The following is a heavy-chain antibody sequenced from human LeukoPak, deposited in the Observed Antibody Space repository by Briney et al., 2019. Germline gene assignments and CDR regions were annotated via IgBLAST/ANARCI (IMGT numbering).Heavy chain of an antibody. Sequence: SETLSLTCTVSGDSISSYYWSWIRQPPGKGLEWIGYIYYSGNTNYNPSLKSRVTISVDTSKNQFSLKLSSVTAADTAVYYCASGNVAATNYWGQGTLVTVSS. CDR3: ASGNVAATNY. CDR2: IYYSGNT. D-gene: IGHD2-15*01. J-gene: IGHJ4*02. CDR1: GDSISSYY. V-gene: IGHV4-59*12.